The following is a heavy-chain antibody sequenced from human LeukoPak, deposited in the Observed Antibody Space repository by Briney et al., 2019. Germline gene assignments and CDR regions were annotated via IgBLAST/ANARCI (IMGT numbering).Heavy chain of an antibody. CDR3: ARWGASPNDF. D-gene: IGHD3-16*01. CDR2: IDPSDGAT. V-gene: IGHV1-46*01. CDR1: VYTFSMYY. Sequence: ASVKVSCKASVYTFSMYYIHWVREAPGQGLEWMGMIDPSDGATTYVQKIQGRVTMTTDTATTTAYMVLRSLTPDDTAEPFCARWGASPNDFWGQGTLVTVSS. J-gene: IGHJ4*02.